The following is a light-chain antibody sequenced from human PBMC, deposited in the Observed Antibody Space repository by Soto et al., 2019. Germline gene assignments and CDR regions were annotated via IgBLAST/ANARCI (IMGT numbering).Light chain of an antibody. V-gene: IGKV3-20*01. Sequence: EIVLTHSPGTLSLSPGERATLSFSASQSVSSNYLAWYQQKPGQAPRLLIYGASSRATGIPDRFSGSGSGTDFTLTISRLEPEDFAVYYCQHYGSSPETFGQGTKVDIK. J-gene: IGKJ1*01. CDR3: QHYGSSPET. CDR1: QSVSSNY. CDR2: GAS.